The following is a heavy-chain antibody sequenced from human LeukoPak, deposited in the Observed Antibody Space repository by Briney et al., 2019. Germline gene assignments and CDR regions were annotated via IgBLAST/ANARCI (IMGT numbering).Heavy chain of an antibody. CDR1: GGSFSGYY. Sequence: SETLSLTCAVYGGSFSGYYWSWIRQPPGKGLEWIGEINHSGSTNYNPSLKSRVTISVDTSKNQFSLKLSSVTAADTAVYYCASGAYCSGGSCYVNPFDYWGQGTLVTVSS. CDR2: INHSGST. D-gene: IGHD2-15*01. V-gene: IGHV4-34*01. J-gene: IGHJ4*02. CDR3: ASGAYCSGGSCYVNPFDY.